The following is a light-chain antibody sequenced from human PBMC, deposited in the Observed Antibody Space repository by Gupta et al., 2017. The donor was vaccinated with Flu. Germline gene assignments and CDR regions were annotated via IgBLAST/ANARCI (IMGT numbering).Light chain of an antibody. Sequence: GARVTITCRASQSLSSWLAWYPQKPGRAPNLLIYKAANLESGVPSRFSGSGSVTEFTLTISSLQPDDFATYYCQQYDSYSLTFGGGTKVEI. CDR3: QQYDSYSLT. V-gene: IGKV1-5*03. CDR1: QSLSSW. CDR2: KAA. J-gene: IGKJ4*01.